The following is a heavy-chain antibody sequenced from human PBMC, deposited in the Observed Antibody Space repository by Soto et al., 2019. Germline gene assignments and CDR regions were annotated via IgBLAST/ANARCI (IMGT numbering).Heavy chain of an antibody. D-gene: IGHD4-17*01. Sequence: QLQLQESGPGLVKPSETLSLTCSVSGGSMSGGSYYWAWIRQPPGKGLEWIACIYSSGITYYNPSSKSRATISVDMSKNQLSLKLSSVTAADTAVYYCAVYGDYFYFRYWGQGTLVTVSS. CDR1: GGSMSGGSYY. CDR2: IYSSGIT. V-gene: IGHV4-39*01. J-gene: IGHJ4*02. CDR3: AVYGDYFYFRY.